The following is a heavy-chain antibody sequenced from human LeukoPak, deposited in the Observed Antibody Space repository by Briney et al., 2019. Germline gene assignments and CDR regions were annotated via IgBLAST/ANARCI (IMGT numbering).Heavy chain of an antibody. CDR2: ISSSSRYI. CDR3: ARNHDYSNSNWFAP. Sequence: MPGGSLRLSCAVSGFSFSSYTMNWVRQAPGKGLEWVSSISSSSRYIYYADSVKGRFTISRDNAKNSLYLQMKSLRAEDTAVYYCARNHDYSNSNWFAPWGQGTLVTVSS. CDR1: GFSFSSYT. D-gene: IGHD4-11*01. V-gene: IGHV3-21*01. J-gene: IGHJ5*02.